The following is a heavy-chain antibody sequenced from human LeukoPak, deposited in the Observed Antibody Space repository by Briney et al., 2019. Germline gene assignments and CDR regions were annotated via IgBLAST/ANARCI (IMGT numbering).Heavy chain of an antibody. Sequence: GGSLRLSCAASGFTFSSYSMNWVRQAPGKGLEWVSSISSGSSYIYYADSVKGRFTISRDNAKNSLYLQMNSLRAEDTAVSYCAKDRRSGSYDSTDASDYWGQGTLVTVSS. V-gene: IGHV3-21*01. CDR2: ISSGSSYI. CDR1: GFTFSSYS. D-gene: IGHD3-22*01. CDR3: AKDRRSGSYDSTDASDY. J-gene: IGHJ4*02.